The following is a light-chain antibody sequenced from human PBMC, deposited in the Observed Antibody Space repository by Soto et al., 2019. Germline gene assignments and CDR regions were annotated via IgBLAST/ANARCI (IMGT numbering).Light chain of an antibody. CDR1: SSDVGDYKF. CDR2: EVS. CDR3: SSYAGNNNVV. J-gene: IGLJ2*01. Sequence: QYALTQPPSASGSPGQSVTISCTGTSSDVGDYKFVSWYQQHPGKAPKLLIYEVSRRPSGVPDRFSGSKSGNTASLTVSGLQAEDEADYYCSSYAGNNNVVFGGGTQLTVL. V-gene: IGLV2-8*01.